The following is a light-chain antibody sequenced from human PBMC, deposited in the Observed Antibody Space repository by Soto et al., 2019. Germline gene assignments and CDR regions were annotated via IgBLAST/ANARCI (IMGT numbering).Light chain of an antibody. CDR2: ETS. Sequence: DIHMTQSPSTLSASVGDRVTITCRASQNIGTLLAWYQQKPGKAPKCLIYETSSLESGVPSRFSGGGSGTEFSLTISSLLLDDFATYYCQQYDSYPLTFGQGTKVDNK. J-gene: IGKJ2*01. CDR1: QNIGTL. V-gene: IGKV1-5*03. CDR3: QQYDSYPLT.